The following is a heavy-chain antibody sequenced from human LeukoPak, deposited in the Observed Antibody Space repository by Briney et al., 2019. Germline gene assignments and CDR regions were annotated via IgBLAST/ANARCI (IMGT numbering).Heavy chain of an antibody. Sequence: SETLSLTCAVYGGSFSGYYWSWIRQPPGKGLEWIGEINHIGSTNYNPSLKSRDTISIGTSKNQFSLKLSSVTAADTAVYYCARGLNKYCSGGSCYSGSWGQGTLVTVSS. CDR1: GGSFSGYY. V-gene: IGHV4-34*01. CDR2: INHIGST. J-gene: IGHJ4*02. D-gene: IGHD2-15*01. CDR3: ARGLNKYCSGGSCYSGS.